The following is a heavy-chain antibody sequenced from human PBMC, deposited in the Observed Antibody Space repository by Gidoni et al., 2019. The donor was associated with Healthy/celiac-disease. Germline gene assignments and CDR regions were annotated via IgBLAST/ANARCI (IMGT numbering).Heavy chain of an antibody. Sequence: QVQLQESGPGLVKPSQTLSLTCTVSGGSISSCGYYWSWIRQHPGKGLEWIGYIYYSGSTYYNPSLKSRVTISVDTSKNQFSLKLSSVTAADTAVYYCARGLPITMVRGALNWFDPWGQGTLVTVSS. V-gene: IGHV4-31*03. CDR2: IYYSGST. CDR1: GGSISSCGYY. D-gene: IGHD3-10*01. CDR3: ARGLPITMVRGALNWFDP. J-gene: IGHJ5*02.